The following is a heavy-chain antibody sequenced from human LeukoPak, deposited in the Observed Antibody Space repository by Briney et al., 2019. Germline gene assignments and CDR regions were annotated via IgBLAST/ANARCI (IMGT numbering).Heavy chain of an antibody. CDR3: AKDIPSSSWYGPRPFDY. V-gene: IGHV3-23*01. CDR1: GFTFSTYA. D-gene: IGHD6-13*01. CDR2: MSGSGSST. Sequence: GGSLRLSCAASGFTFSTYAMNWVRQVPGKGPEWVSTMSGSGSSTDYADSVKGRFTISRDNSKNTLYLQMNSLRAEDTAVYYCAKDIPSSSWYGPRPFDYWGQGTLVTVSS. J-gene: IGHJ4*02.